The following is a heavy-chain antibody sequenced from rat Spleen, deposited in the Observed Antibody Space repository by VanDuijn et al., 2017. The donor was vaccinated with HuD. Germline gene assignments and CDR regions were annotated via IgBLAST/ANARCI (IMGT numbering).Heavy chain of an antibody. D-gene: IGHD1-4*01. CDR3: ARNYPMTWVMDA. Sequence: EVQLVETGGGLVQPGRSLKLSCVASGFTFSSYWMYWIRQAPKKGLEWVATIIYDGSRTYYRDSVKGRFTISRDNAKNTLYLQMDSLRSEDTATYYCARNYPMTWVMDAWGQGASVTVSS. CDR2: IIYDGSRT. CDR1: GFTFSSYW. J-gene: IGHJ4*01. V-gene: IGHV5-29*01.